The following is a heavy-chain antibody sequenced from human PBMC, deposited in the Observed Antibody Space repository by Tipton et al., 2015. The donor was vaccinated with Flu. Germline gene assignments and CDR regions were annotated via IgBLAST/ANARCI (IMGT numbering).Heavy chain of an antibody. V-gene: IGHV4-39*01. J-gene: IGHJ4*02. CDR1: SGSIRSTNYF. CDR3: ARLSYYDVDLKNFYFDY. Sequence: LRLSCTVSSGSIRSTNYFCAWIRQPPGKGLELIGSIYPSGTTYYNPSLKSRVTISVDTSKSQFSLKLRSGTAADTAVYYCARLSYYDVDLKNFYFDYWGQGALVTVSS. CDR2: IYPSGTT. D-gene: IGHD3-10*02.